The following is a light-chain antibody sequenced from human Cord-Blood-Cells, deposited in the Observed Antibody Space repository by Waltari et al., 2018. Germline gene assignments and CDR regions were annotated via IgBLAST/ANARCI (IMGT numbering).Light chain of an antibody. Sequence: QSALPQPRPVSGSPGQSVTISCTGTSSDVGGYNYVSWYQQHPVKAPKLMIYYFSKRPSGVPDRFSGSKSGNTASLTISGLQAEDEADYYCCSYAGSYTFVFGGGTKLTVL. J-gene: IGLJ3*02. V-gene: IGLV2-11*01. CDR2: YFS. CDR3: CSYAGSYTFV. CDR1: SSDVGGYNY.